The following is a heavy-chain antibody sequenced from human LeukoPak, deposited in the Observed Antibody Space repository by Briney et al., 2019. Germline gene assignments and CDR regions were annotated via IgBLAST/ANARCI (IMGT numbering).Heavy chain of an antibody. CDR2: IYYSGST. CDR3: ASGYSYGYLYGMDV. J-gene: IGHJ6*02. Sequence: SETLSLTCDVSGGSIDSTNWWNWVRQHPGKGLEWIGYIYYSGSTYYNPSLKSRVTISVDTSKNQFSLKLSSVTAADTAVCYCASGYSYGYLYGMDVWGQGTTVTVSS. V-gene: IGHV4-31*11. CDR1: GGSIDSTNW. D-gene: IGHD5-18*01.